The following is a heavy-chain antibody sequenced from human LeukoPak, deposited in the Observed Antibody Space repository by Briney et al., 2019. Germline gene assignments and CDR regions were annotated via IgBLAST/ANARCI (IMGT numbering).Heavy chain of an antibody. Sequence: PSETLSLTCTVSGGSISSGDYYWSWIRQAPGKGLEWIGYIYYSGSTNYNPSLKSRVTISVDTSKNQFSLKLSSVTAADTAVYYCARHSVGGYSGYACWFDPWGQGTLVTVSS. V-gene: IGHV4-30-4*08. CDR1: GGSISSGDYY. CDR3: ARHSVGGYSGYACWFDP. J-gene: IGHJ5*02. CDR2: IYYSGST. D-gene: IGHD5-12*01.